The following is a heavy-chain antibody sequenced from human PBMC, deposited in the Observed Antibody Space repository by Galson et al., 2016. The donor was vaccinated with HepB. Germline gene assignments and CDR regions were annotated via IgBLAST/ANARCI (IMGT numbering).Heavy chain of an antibody. CDR2: ISVVDDDT. V-gene: IGHV3-23*01. CDR3: AKDIQQWLVQGNDAFDT. CDR1: GFTFSSYA. J-gene: IGHJ3*02. Sequence: SLRLSCAASGFTFSSYAMCWVRQAPGKGLEWVSAISVVDDDTYYADSVKGRFTISRDNSRNTLYLQMNSLRAEDTALYYCAKDIQQWLVQGNDAFDTWGQGTMVTVPS. D-gene: IGHD6-19*01.